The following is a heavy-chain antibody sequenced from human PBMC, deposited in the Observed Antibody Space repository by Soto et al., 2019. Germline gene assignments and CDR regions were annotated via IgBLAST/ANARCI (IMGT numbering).Heavy chain of an antibody. CDR2: IWYDGSNK. D-gene: IGHD2-2*02. Sequence: GGSLRLSCAASGFTFSSYGMHWVRQAPGKGLEWVAVIWYDGSNKYYADSVKGRFTISRDNSKNTLYLQMNSLRAEDTAVYYCARKYCSSTSCYKSYFDYWGQGTLVTVSS. J-gene: IGHJ4*02. V-gene: IGHV3-33*01. CDR1: GFTFSSYG. CDR3: ARKYCSSTSCYKSYFDY.